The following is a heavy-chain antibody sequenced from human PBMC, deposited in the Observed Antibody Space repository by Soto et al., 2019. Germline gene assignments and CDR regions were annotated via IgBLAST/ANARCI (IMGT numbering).Heavy chain of an antibody. V-gene: IGHV4-39*01. D-gene: IGHD2-21*02. J-gene: IGHJ3*02. CDR3: ARLPYCGGDCSDAFDI. CDR2: IYYSGST. CDR1: GGSISSSSYY. Sequence: SETLSLTCTVSGGSISSSSYYWGWIRQPPGKGLEWIGSIYYSGSTYYNPSLKSRVTISVDTSKNQFSLKLSSVTAADTAVYYCARLPYCGGDCSDAFDIWGQGTMVTVSS.